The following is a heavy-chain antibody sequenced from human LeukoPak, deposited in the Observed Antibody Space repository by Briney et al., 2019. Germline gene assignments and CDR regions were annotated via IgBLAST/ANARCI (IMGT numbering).Heavy chain of an antibody. CDR1: GGSTSSSSYY. V-gene: IGHV4-39*01. CDR3: ARLYFGFGSDY. CDR2: IYYSGST. Sequence: PSETLSLTCTVSGGSTSSSSYYWGWIRQPPGEGLKWIGSIYYSGSTYYNPSLKSRVTISVDTSKNQFSLKLSSVTAADTAVYYCARLYFGFGSDYWGQGTLVTVSS. D-gene: IGHD3-10*01. J-gene: IGHJ4*02.